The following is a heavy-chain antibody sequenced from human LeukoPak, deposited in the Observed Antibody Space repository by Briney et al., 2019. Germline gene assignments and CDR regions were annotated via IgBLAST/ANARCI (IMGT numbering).Heavy chain of an antibody. J-gene: IGHJ5*02. CDR2: INPSGGST. D-gene: IGHD3-22*01. Sequence: ASVKVSCKASGYTFTSYYMHWVRQAPGQGLEWMGIINPSGGSTSYAQKFQGRVTMTRDTSTSTVYMELSSLRSEDTAVYYCARDLSPGGYYYGWFDPWGQGTLVTVSS. CDR1: GYTFTSYY. CDR3: ARDLSPGGYYYGWFDP. V-gene: IGHV1-46*01.